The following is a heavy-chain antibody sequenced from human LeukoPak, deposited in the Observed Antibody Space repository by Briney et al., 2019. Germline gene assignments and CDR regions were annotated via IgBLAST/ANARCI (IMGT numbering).Heavy chain of an antibody. D-gene: IGHD3-16*02. CDR2: ISAYNGNT. CDR3: ARGDYVWGSYRYFDY. J-gene: IGHJ4*02. V-gene: IGHV1-18*01. CDR1: GYTFTSYG. Sequence: ASVKVSCKASGYTFTSYGISWVRQAPGQGLEWMGWISAYNGNTNYAQKLQGRVTMTTDTSTSTAYMELRSLRSDDTAVYNCARGDYVWGSYRYFDYWGQGTLVTVSS.